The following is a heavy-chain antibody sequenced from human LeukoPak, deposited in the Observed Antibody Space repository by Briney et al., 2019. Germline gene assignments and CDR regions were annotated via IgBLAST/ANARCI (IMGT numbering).Heavy chain of an antibody. Sequence: PGGSLRLSCAASGFTFSSYWMSWVRQAPGKGLEWVANIKQEGSEKYYVDSVKGRFTISRDNAKNSLYLQMNSLRAEDTAVYYCAKGPLQFLSIAVAGLYFDYWGQGTLVTVSS. V-gene: IGHV3-7*03. CDR1: GFTFSSYW. CDR2: IKQEGSEK. J-gene: IGHJ4*02. D-gene: IGHD6-19*01. CDR3: AKGPLQFLSIAVAGLYFDY.